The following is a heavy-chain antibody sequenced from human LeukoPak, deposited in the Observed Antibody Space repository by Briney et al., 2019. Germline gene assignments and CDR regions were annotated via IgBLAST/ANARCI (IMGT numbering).Heavy chain of an antibody. D-gene: IGHD3-16*01. Sequence: SETLSLTCTVSGGSISSRSYYWGWIRQPPGKGLEWIGSIYYKGNTYLNPSLKSRVTISEDTSKRQFSLKLSSVTAADTAVYYCAKDRLTLDAFDFWGQGTMVTVSS. CDR3: AKDRLTLDAFDF. CDR1: GGSISSRSYY. V-gene: IGHV4-39*07. J-gene: IGHJ3*01. CDR2: IYYKGNT.